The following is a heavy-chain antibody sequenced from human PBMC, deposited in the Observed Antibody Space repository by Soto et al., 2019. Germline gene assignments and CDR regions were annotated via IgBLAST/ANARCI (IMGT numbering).Heavy chain of an antibody. D-gene: IGHD2-2*01. CDR3: AKGFCSSTRCLTYSYMDV. CDR1: GFSFDEYA. CDR2: VSWNSGTM. J-gene: IGHJ6*03. Sequence: VQLVESGGGLVQPGRSLRLSCAASGFSFDEYAMHWVRQAPGKGLEWVSGVSWNSGTMGYGDSVRGRFAISRDNAKISLYLQMNSLTTEDTALYYCAKGFCSSTRCLTYSYMDVWGKGTTVTVSS. V-gene: IGHV3-9*01.